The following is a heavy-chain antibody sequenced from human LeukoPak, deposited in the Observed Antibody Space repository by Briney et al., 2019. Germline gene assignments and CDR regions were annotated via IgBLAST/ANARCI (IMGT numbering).Heavy chain of an antibody. CDR2: ISGSGGST. V-gene: IGHV3-23*01. CDR1: GFTFSSYA. CDR3: AREGGYDFWSGYSGMDV. Sequence: PGGSLRLSCAASGFTFSSYAMSWVRQAPGKGLEWVSAISGSGGSTYYADSVKGRFTISRDNAKSSLYLQMNSLRAEDTAVYYCAREGGYDFWSGYSGMDVWGKGTTVTVSS. D-gene: IGHD3-3*01. J-gene: IGHJ6*03.